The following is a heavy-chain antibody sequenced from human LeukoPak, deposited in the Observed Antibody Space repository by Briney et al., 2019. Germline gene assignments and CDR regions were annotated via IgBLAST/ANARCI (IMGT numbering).Heavy chain of an antibody. CDR1: GFTFSSYG. J-gene: IGHJ4*02. Sequence: PGGSLRVSCAASGFTFSSYGTHWVRQAPGKGLEWVAVIWYDGSNKYYADSVKGRFTISRDNSKNTLYLQMNSLRADDTAVYYCARDHLGYSFDYWGQGTLVTVSS. V-gene: IGHV3-33*01. CDR3: ARDHLGYSFDY. CDR2: IWYDGSNK.